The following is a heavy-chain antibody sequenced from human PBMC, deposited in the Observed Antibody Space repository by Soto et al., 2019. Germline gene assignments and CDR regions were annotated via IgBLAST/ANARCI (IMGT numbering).Heavy chain of an antibody. CDR3: KHRGGATVGLYYFDY. D-gene: IGHD3-16*01. CDR2: IYWHDDK. V-gene: IGHV2-5*01. Sequence: SGPTLVNPTQTLTLTCTFSGFSLSTTGVGVSWIRQPPGKALEWLALIYWHDDKRYSPSLKSRLTITKDTSKNQVVLTMTNMDPVDTATYYCKHRGGATVGLYYFDYWGQGALVTVYS. CDR1: GFSLSTTGVG. J-gene: IGHJ4*02.